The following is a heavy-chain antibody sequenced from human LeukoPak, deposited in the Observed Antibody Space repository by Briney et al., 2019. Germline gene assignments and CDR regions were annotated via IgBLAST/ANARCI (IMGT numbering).Heavy chain of an antibody. V-gene: IGHV3-48*01. D-gene: IGHD6-19*01. Sequence: GGSLRLSCAASGFTFSSYSMNWVRQAPGKGLEWVSYISSSSSTRYYADSVKGRFTISRDNSKNTLYLQMNSLRAEDTAVYYCAKGPWLAYPYYFDYWGQGTLVTVSS. J-gene: IGHJ4*02. CDR2: ISSSSSTR. CDR3: AKGPWLAYPYYFDY. CDR1: GFTFSSYS.